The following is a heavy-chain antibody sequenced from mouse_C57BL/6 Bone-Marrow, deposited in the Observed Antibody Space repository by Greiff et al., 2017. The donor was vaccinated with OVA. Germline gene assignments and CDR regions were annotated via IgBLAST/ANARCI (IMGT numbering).Heavy chain of an antibody. Sequence: QVQLQQPGAELVKPGASVKMSCKASGYTFTSYWITWVKQWPGQGLEWIGDIYPGSGSTNYNEKFKSKATLTVDTSSSTAYMQLSSLTSEDSAVYYCASRGGFFYYDYDDYFDYWGQGTTLTVSS. D-gene: IGHD2-4*01. CDR3: ASRGGFFYYDYDDYFDY. J-gene: IGHJ2*01. V-gene: IGHV1-55*01. CDR1: GYTFTSYW. CDR2: IYPGSGST.